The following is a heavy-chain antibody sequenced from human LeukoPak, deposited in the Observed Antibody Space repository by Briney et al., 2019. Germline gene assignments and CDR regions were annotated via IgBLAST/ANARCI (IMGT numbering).Heavy chain of an antibody. CDR1: GGSISSSSYS. J-gene: IGHJ3*02. CDR2: IYYSEST. D-gene: IGHD3-22*01. CDR3: AREYYDSNKAPAFDI. V-gene: IGHV4-39*07. Sequence: PSETLSLTCTVSGGSISSSSYSWGWIRQPPGKGLEWIGSIYYSESTYYTPSLQSRVTISVDTPKNQFSLKLSSVTAADTAVYYCAREYYDSNKAPAFDIWGQGTMVTVSS.